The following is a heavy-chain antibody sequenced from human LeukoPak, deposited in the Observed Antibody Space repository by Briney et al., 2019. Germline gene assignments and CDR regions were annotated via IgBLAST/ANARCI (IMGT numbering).Heavy chain of an antibody. Sequence: GGSLRLSCAASALTFSDYSMNWVRQAPGKGLEWVSSISSSSSYIYYADSVKGRFTISRDNAKNSLYLQMNSLRAEDTAVYYCARQEMATIGGAFDIWGQGTMVTVSS. CDR2: ISSSSSYI. D-gene: IGHD5-24*01. J-gene: IGHJ3*02. V-gene: IGHV3-21*01. CDR1: ALTFSDYS. CDR3: ARQEMATIGGAFDI.